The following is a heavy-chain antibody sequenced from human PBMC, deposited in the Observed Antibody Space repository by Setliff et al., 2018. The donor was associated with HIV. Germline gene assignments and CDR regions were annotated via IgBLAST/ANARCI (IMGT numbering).Heavy chain of an antibody. CDR3: ARRIDNSGSFPDKNWFDT. CDR1: GGSISSYY. D-gene: IGHD3-10*01. CDR2: IFSSGST. J-gene: IGHJ5*02. Sequence: SETLSLTCTVSGGSISSYYWSWIRQPPGKGLEWIGFIFSSGSTKYNPSLQSRVTMSIDTSKNQFSLKLTSVTAADTAVYYCARRIDNSGSFPDKNWFDTWGQGSLVTVSS. V-gene: IGHV4-4*09.